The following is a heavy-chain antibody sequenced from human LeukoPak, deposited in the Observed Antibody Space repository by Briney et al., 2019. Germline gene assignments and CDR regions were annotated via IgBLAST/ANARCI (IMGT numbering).Heavy chain of an antibody. CDR3: ARGRMVSYGSGSYYFPRYYYGMDV. CDR2: IYYSGST. Sequence: SETLSLTCTVSGGSISSSSYYWGWIRQPPGKGLEWIGSIYYSGSTYYNPSLKSRVTISVDTSKNQFSLKLSSVTAADTAVYYCARGRMVSYGSGSYYFPRYYYGMDVWGQGTTVTVSS. J-gene: IGHJ6*02. D-gene: IGHD3-10*01. V-gene: IGHV4-39*07. CDR1: GGSISSSSYY.